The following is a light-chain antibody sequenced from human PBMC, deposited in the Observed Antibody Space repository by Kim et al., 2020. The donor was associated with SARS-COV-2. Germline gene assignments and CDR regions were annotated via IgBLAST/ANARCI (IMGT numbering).Light chain of an antibody. CDR3: SSTSNSLDYV. CDR1: SCDIGNSDT. CDR2: DVR. J-gene: IGLJ1*01. Sequence: QSALTQPPSLSGSPGQSITISCSGTSCDIGNSDTVCWYQQHSNKAPRFIIYDVRYRPSGVSTLFSASKSANSASLISSRLQSADEAEYFCSSTSNSLDYVFGTGTQVTVL. V-gene: IGLV2-14*03.